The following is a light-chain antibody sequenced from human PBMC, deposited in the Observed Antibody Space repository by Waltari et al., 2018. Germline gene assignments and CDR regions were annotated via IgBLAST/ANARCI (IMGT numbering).Light chain of an antibody. V-gene: IGKV3-15*01. J-gene: IGKJ5*01. CDR1: QSVSSN. Sequence: VVLTQSPATLSVSPGESAIISCRASQSVSSNLAWYQQKPGHAPRLLIYDASTRASSIPARFSGSGSVTEFTLTINSLQSADSATYYCHQYNRWPPITFGQGTRLDI. CDR3: HQYNRWPPIT. CDR2: DAS.